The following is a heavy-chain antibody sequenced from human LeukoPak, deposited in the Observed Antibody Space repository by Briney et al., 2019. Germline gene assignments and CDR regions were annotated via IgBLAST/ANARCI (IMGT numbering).Heavy chain of an antibody. J-gene: IGHJ4*02. CDR1: GGTFSSYA. CDR3: ARDGMGYSSSPTTDY. CDR2: IIPIFGTA. D-gene: IGHD6-6*01. Sequence: GASVKVSCKASGGTFSSYAISWVRQAPGQGLEWMGGIIPIFGTANYAQKFQGRVTITADESTSTAYMELSSLRSEDTAVYYCARDGMGYSSSPTTDYWGQGTLVTVSS. V-gene: IGHV1-69*13.